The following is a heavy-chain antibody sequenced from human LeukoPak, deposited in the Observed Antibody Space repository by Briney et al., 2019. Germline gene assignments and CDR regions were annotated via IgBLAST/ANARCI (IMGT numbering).Heavy chain of an antibody. CDR1: GGSFRGYY. J-gene: IGHJ4*02. CDR3: ASTERCSPTCPLDY. V-gene: IGHV4-34*01. Sequence: SETLSLTCAVYGGSFRGYYWSWIRQPPGKGLEWIGEINHSGSTNYNPPLKSRVTISLDTSMKKVSLKLNSVTAADTAVYYCASTERCSPTCPLDYWGQGTLVTVSS. CDR2: INHSGST. D-gene: IGHD2-2*01.